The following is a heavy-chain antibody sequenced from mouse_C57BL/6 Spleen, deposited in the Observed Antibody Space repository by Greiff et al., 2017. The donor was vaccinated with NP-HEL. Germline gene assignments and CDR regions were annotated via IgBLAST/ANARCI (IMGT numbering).Heavy chain of an antibody. CDR3: ARWAYYSNYGNAMDY. CDR2: IYPGSGST. D-gene: IGHD2-5*01. V-gene: IGHV1-55*01. Sequence: QVQLKESGAELVKPGASVKMSCKASGYTFTSYWITWVKQRPGQGLEWIGDIYPGSGSTNYNEKFKSKATLTVDTSSSTAYMQLSSLTSEDSAVYFCARWAYYSNYGNAMDYWGQGTSVTVSS. J-gene: IGHJ4*01. CDR1: GYTFTSYW.